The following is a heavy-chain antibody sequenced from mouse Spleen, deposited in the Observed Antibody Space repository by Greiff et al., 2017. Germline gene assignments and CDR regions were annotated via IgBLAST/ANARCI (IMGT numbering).Heavy chain of an antibody. V-gene: IGHV1-76*01. D-gene: IGHD3-2*02. Sequence: HVQLKESGAELVRPGASVKLSCKASGYTFTDYYINWVKQRPGQGLEWIARIYPGSGNTYYNEKFKGKATLTAEKSSSTAYMQLSSLTSEDSAVYFCARDSSGSWFAYWGQGTLVTVSA. CDR2: IYPGSGNT. CDR3: ARDSSGSWFAY. J-gene: IGHJ3*01. CDR1: GYTFTDYY.